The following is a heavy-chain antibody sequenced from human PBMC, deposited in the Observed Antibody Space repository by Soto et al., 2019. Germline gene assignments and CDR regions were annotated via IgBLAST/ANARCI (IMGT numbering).Heavy chain of an antibody. D-gene: IGHD3-9*01. CDR3: AREGDILTGSGYFDY. Sequence: ASVKVSCKASGYTFTSYGISWVRQAPGQGLEWMGWISAYNGNTNYAQKLQGRVTMTTDTSTSTAYMELRSLRSDDTAVYYCAREGDILTGSGYFDYWGQGTLVTVSS. V-gene: IGHV1-18*01. CDR1: GYTFTSYG. J-gene: IGHJ4*02. CDR2: ISAYNGNT.